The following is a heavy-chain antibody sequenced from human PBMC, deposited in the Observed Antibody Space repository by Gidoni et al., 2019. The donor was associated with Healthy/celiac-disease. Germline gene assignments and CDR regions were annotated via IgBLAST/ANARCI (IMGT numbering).Heavy chain of an antibody. CDR3: ARDNLSGAMVRDPYYFDY. CDR1: GGSISSGSYY. J-gene: IGHJ4*02. D-gene: IGHD3-10*01. Sequence: QVQLQESGPALVKPSQPLSLTCTVFGGSISSGSYYWSWFRQPAGKGLEWSGRIYTSGSTNYNPSLKSGVTISVDTSKNQFSLKLSSVTAADTAVYYCARDNLSGAMVRDPYYFDYWGQGTLVTVSS. CDR2: IYTSGST. V-gene: IGHV4-61*02.